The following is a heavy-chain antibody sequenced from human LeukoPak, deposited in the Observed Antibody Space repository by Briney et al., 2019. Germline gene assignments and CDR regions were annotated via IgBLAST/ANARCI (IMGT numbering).Heavy chain of an antibody. CDR3: ARVSRGSWTIYDL. V-gene: IGHV3-11*01. J-gene: IGHJ5*02. D-gene: IGHD6-13*01. CDR2: ISSRGSGI. CDR1: GFTFSDYY. Sequence: GGSLRLSCAASGFTFSDYYMSWIRQAPGKGLEWLSYISSRGSGIFYADSVKGRFTVSRDNAKNSLYLEVSGLRAEDTAVYYCARVSRGSWTIYDLWGQGTLVTVSS.